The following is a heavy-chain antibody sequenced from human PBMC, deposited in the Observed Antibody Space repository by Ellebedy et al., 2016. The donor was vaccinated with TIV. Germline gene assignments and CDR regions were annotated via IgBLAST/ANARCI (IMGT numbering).Heavy chain of an antibody. V-gene: IGHV2-5*08. CDR1: GFSLSTSGMC. CDR3: AHYPLTGNWFNP. J-gene: IGHJ5*02. CDR2: IYWDDDK. D-gene: IGHD1-20*01. Sequence: SGPTLVKPTQTLTLTCTFSGFSLSTSGMCVSWIRQPPGKALEWLALIYWDDDKRYSPSLKSRLTITKDTSKNQVVLTMTNMDPVDTATYYCAHYPLTGNWFNPWGQGTLVTVSS.